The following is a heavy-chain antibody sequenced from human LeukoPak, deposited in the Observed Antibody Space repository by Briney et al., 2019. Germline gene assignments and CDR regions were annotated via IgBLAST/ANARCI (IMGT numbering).Heavy chain of an antibody. CDR1: GGSISSGSYY. Sequence: SETLSLTCTVSGGSISSGSYYWSWIRQPAGKGLEWIGRIYTSGSTNYNPSLKSRVTISVDTSKNQFSLRLSSVTAADTAVYYCATATTVAGTAGWFDPWGQGTLVTVSS. CDR2: IYTSGST. V-gene: IGHV4-61*02. CDR3: ATATTVAGTAGWFDP. J-gene: IGHJ5*02. D-gene: IGHD6-19*01.